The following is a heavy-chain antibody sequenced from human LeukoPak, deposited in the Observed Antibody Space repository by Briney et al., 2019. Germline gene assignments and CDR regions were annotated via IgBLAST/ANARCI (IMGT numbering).Heavy chain of an antibody. CDR3: VKGGLYDYVGLAFDI. CDR1: GFTFSNYA. V-gene: IGHV3-64D*06. J-gene: IGHJ3*02. CDR2: ISTNGRFT. Sequence: GGSLRLSCSASGFTFSNYAMHWVRQAPGKGLEYVSGISTNGRFTYYADSVEGRFTISRDNSKNTLYLQMSSLRAEDTAVYYCVKGGLYDYVGLAFDIWGQGTMVTVSS. D-gene: IGHD3-16*01.